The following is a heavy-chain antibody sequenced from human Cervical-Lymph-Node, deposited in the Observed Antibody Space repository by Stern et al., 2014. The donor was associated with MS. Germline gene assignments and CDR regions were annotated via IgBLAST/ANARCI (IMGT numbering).Heavy chain of an antibody. V-gene: IGHV5-51*03. Sequence: EVLLVQSGAEVKKPGESLRISCEVSGYKFTNNWIGWVRQMPGKGLEWMGIIYPGDSETRYSPSFQGQVTILVDKSNTTAYLQWSSLKASDTALYYCARRGHGYMGIDYWGQGTPVTVSS. CDR1: GYKFTNNW. D-gene: IGHD5-24*01. J-gene: IGHJ4*02. CDR2: IYPGDSET. CDR3: ARRGHGYMGIDY.